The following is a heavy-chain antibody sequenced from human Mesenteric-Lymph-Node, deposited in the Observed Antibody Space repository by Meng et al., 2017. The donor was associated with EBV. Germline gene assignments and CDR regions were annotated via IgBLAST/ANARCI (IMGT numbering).Heavy chain of an antibody. Sequence: QITLQESGPTLXXXXXTXQLXXXXSGFSLSTSGVGVGWIRQPPGKALEWLALIYWDDDKRYSPSLKSRLTITKDTSKNQVVLTMTNMDPVDTDTYYCAHIDDSSGYSAKIFDYWGQGTLVTVSS. CDR1: GFSLSTSGVG. V-gene: IGHV2-5*02. CDR3: AHIDDSSGYSAKIFDY. CDR2: IYWDDDK. D-gene: IGHD3-22*01. J-gene: IGHJ4*02.